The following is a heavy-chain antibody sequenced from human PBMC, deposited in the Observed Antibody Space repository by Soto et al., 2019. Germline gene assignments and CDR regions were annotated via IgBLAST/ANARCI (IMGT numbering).Heavy chain of an antibody. D-gene: IGHD6-6*01. CDR1: GFTFSSYS. CDR3: ARIKLGYDAFDI. CDR2: ISSSSSYI. Sequence: EVQLVESGGGLVKPGGSLRLSCAASGFTFSSYSMNWVRQAPGKGLEWVSSISSSSSYIYYADSVKGRFTISRDNAKNSLYLQMNSLRAEDTAVYYCARIKLGYDAFDIWGQGTMLTVSS. V-gene: IGHV3-21*01. J-gene: IGHJ3*02.